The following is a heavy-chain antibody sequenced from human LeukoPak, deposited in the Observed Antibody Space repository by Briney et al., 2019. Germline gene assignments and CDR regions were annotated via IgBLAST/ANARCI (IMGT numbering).Heavy chain of an antibody. V-gene: IGHV4-34*01. CDR3: ARLKATVSIHAYFDS. CDR2: INHSGST. CDR1: GGSFSGYY. Sequence: SETLSLTCTVSGGSFSGYYWSWIRQPPGKGLEWIGEINHSGSTNYNPSLKSRVTISVDTSKNQFSLKLSSVTAADTAVYYCARLKATVSIHAYFDSWGQGTLVTVSS. J-gene: IGHJ4*02. D-gene: IGHD4-17*01.